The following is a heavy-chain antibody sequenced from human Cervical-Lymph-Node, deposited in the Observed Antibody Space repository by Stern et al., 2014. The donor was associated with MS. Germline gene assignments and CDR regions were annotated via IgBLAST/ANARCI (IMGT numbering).Heavy chain of an antibody. CDR3: ARIRRGSSSWYYYYYYGMDV. CDR1: GFSLSTSGMC. V-gene: IGHV2-70*01. D-gene: IGHD6-13*01. CDR2: IAWADDK. Sequence: ESGPALVKPTQTLTLTCTFSGFSLSTSGMCVSWIRQPPGKALEWLALIAWADDKYYSTSLKTRLTISKDTSKNQVVLTMTNMDPVDTATYYCARIRRGSSSWYYYYYYGMDVWGQGTTVTVSS. J-gene: IGHJ6*02.